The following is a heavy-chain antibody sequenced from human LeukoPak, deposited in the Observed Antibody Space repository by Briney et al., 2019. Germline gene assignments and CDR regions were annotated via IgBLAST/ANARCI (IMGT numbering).Heavy chain of an antibody. CDR2: INHSGST. CDR3: GGFTRDYNDAFGI. V-gene: IGHV4-34*01. J-gene: IGHJ3*02. CDR1: GGSFSGYY. D-gene: IGHD4-11*01. Sequence: SETLSLTCAVYGGSFSGYYWSWIRQPPGKGLEWIGEINHSGSTNYNPSLKSRVTISVDTSKNQFSLKLSSVTAADTAVYYCGGFTRDYNDAFGIWGQGTMVTVSS.